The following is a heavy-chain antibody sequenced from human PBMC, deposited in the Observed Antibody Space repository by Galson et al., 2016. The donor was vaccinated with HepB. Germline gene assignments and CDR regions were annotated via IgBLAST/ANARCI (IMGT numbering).Heavy chain of an antibody. CDR1: GDSITSFSYF. CDR3: ARWGTGRAFDI. V-gene: IGHV4-39*01. J-gene: IGHJ3*02. CDR2: IYYTGST. Sequence: SETLSLTCAVSGDSITSFSYFWAWIRQPPGKGLEWIGSIYYTGSTYYNPSLETRVTISQDTSRNQFSLRLTSVTAAAEPAVYYCARWGTGRAFDIWGQGTMVTVSS. D-gene: IGHD1-1*01.